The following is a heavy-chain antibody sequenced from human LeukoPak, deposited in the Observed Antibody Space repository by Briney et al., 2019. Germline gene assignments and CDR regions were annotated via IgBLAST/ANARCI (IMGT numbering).Heavy chain of an antibody. D-gene: IGHD2-15*01. J-gene: IGHJ4*02. V-gene: IGHV3-23*01. Sequence: GGSLRLSCAASGFTFSSYAMSWVRQAPGKGLKWVSGISGSGGSTYYADSVKGRFTISRDKSKNTLYLQMNSLRAEDTAVYYCAKVAGSSPIYYFDYWGQGTLVTVSS. CDR3: AKVAGSSPIYYFDY. CDR2: ISGSGGST. CDR1: GFTFSSYA.